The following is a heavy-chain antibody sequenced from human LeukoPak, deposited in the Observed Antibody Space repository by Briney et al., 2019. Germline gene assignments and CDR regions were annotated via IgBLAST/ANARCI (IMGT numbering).Heavy chain of an antibody. CDR1: GGSLSSSSYY. D-gene: IGHD6-13*01. J-gene: IGHJ4*02. CDR2: IYYSGST. Sequence: SETLSLTCTVSGGSLSSSSYYWGWLPHPPGKGLAWIGSIYYSGSTYYNPSLKSRVTISVDTSKNQFSLKLSSVTAADTAVYYCARGYSSYYSLGYWGQGTLVTVSS. V-gene: IGHV4-39*07. CDR3: ARGYSSYYSLGY.